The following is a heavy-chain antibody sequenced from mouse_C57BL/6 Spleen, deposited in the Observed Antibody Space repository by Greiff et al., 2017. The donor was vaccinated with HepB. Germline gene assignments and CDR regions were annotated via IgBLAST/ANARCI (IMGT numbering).Heavy chain of an antibody. CDR2: ISYDGSN. Sequence: DVKLQESGPGLVKPSQSLSLTCSVTGYSITSGYYWNWIRQFPGNKLEWMGYISYDGSNNYNPSLKNRISITRDTSKNQFFLKLNSVTTEDTATYYCARDLYYWGQGTLVTVSA. J-gene: IGHJ3*01. CDR1: GYSITSGYY. CDR3: ARDLYY. V-gene: IGHV3-6*01.